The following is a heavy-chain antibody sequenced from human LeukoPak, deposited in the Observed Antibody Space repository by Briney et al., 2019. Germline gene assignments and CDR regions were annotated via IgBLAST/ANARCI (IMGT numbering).Heavy chain of an antibody. CDR3: ARSSGWKYNIDY. CDR2: INPNSGGT. J-gene: IGHJ4*02. Sequence: ASVKVSCKASGYTFNGYYKHWVRQAPGQGLEWMGWINPNSGGTNYAQKFQGRVAMTRDTSISTAYMELSRLRSDDTAMYYCARSSGWKYNIDYWGQGTLVTVSS. D-gene: IGHD6-19*01. V-gene: IGHV1-2*02. CDR1: GYTFNGYY.